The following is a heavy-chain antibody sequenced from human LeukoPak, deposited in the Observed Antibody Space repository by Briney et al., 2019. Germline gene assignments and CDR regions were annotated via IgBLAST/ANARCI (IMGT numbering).Heavy chain of an antibody. CDR2: IYTSGST. CDR1: GGSISSGSYY. V-gene: IGHV4-61*02. Sequence: PSQTLSLTCTVSGGSISSGSYYWSWIRQPAGKGLEWIGRIYTSGSTNYNPSLKSRVTISVDTSKNQFSLKLGSVTAADTAVYYCARGFDFWSGSGWFDPWGQGTLVTVSS. D-gene: IGHD3-3*01. J-gene: IGHJ5*02. CDR3: ARGFDFWSGSGWFDP.